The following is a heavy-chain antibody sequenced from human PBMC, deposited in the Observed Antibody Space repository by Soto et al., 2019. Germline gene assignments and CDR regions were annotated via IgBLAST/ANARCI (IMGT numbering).Heavy chain of an antibody. Sequence: SETLSLTCTVSGGSVSSGSYYWSWIRQPPGKGLEWIGYIYYSGSTNYNPSLKSRVTISVDTSKNQFSLKLSSVTAADTAVYYCAREPTGSGRGKAFEIWGQGTMVTVSS. J-gene: IGHJ3*02. CDR2: IYYSGST. CDR3: AREPTGSGRGKAFEI. CDR1: GGSVSSGSYY. D-gene: IGHD3-10*01. V-gene: IGHV4-61*01.